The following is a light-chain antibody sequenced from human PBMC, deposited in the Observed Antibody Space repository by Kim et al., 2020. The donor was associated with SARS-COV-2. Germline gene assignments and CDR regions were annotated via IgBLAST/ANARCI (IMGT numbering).Light chain of an antibody. J-gene: IGLJ1*01. V-gene: IGLV2-8*01. Sequence: GQSVTISCTGTSSDVGGYNYVSWYQQHPGKAPKLMIYEVSKRPSGVPDRFSGSKSGNTASLTVSGLQAEDEADYYCSSYAGSSLYVFGTGTKAPS. CDR3: SSYAGSSLYV. CDR2: EVS. CDR1: SSDVGGYNY.